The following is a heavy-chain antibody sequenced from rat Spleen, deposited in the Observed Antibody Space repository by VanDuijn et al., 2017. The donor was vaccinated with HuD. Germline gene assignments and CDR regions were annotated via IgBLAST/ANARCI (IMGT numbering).Heavy chain of an antibody. CDR3: TTNVGED. D-gene: IGHD5-1*01. CDR1: GFTFSDYY. CDR2: ISTGGGNT. J-gene: IGHJ2*01. V-gene: IGHV5-20*01. Sequence: EVQLVESDGGLVQPGKSLKLSCAASGFTFSDYYMAWVRQAPTKGLEWVASISTGGGNTYYRDSVKGRFTISRDNAKSSLYLQMDSLRSEDTATYYCTTNVGEDWGQGVMVTVSS.